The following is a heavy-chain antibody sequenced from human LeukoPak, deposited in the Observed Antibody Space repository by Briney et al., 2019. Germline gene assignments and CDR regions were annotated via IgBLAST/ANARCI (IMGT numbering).Heavy chain of an antibody. J-gene: IGHJ5*02. CDR3: AREVIAATPWWFDP. V-gene: IGHV3-11*04. CDR2: ITSSGGYI. D-gene: IGHD5-12*01. Sequence: GGSLRLSCAASGFTLSDYYMSWIRQAPGKGLEWVSSITSSGGYIYYAGSVKGRFTISRDNTKKSLYLQMNSLRVEDTAVYYCAREVIAATPWWFDPWGQGTLVTVSS. CDR1: GFTLSDYY.